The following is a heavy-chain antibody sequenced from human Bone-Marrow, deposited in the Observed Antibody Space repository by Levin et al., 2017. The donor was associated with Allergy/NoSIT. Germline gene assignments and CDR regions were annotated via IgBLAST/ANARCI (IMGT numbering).Heavy chain of an antibody. Sequence: GESLKISCTASGFNFRSYGMYWVRQAPGKGLEWVAGLWYDGSYQYYADSVKGRFTISRDNPKRTLYLQMNNLRAEDTAVYYCAKLLGGGNSPAGFDFWGQGALVTVSS. D-gene: IGHD4-23*01. CDR2: LWYDGSYQ. CDR1: GFNFRSYG. V-gene: IGHV3-33*06. CDR3: AKLLGGGNSPAGFDF. J-gene: IGHJ4*02.